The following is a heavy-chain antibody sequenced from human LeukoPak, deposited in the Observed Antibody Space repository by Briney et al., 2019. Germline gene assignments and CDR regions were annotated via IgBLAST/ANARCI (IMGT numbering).Heavy chain of an antibody. CDR3: ARLSSWSSYYYGMDV. CDR2: IYPGDSDT. V-gene: IGHV5-51*01. D-gene: IGHD6-13*01. J-gene: IGHJ6*02. Sequence: GESLKISCKGSGYSFTSYWIGWVRQMPGKGLEWMGIIYPGDSDTRYSPSFQGQVTISADKSISTAYLQWSSLKASDTAMYYCARLSSWSSYYYGMDVWGQGTTVTVSS. CDR1: GYSFTSYW.